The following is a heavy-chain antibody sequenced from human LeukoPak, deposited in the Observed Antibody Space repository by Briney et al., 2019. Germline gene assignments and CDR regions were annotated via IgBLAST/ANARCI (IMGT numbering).Heavy chain of an antibody. CDR1: GVSISSSSFY. CDR3: ARGGSYLSAFDI. CDR2: IYYSGST. Sequence: SETLSLTCTVSGVSISSSSFYWGWLRQPPGKALEWIGSIYYSGSTYYNPSLKSRVTISVDTSKNQFSLKLSSVTAADTAVYYCARGGSYLSAFDIWGQGTMVTVSS. V-gene: IGHV4-39*07. D-gene: IGHD1-26*01. J-gene: IGHJ3*02.